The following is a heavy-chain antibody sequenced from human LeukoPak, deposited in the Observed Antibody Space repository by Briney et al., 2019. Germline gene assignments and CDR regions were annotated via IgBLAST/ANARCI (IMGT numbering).Heavy chain of an antibody. CDR1: GYTFTGYY. Sequence: ASVKVSCKASGYTFTGYYMHWVRQAPGQGLEWMGWINPNSGGTNYAQKLQGRVTMTRDTSISTAYMELSRLRSDDTAVYYCASRACSGGSCYPLNYWGQGTLVTVSS. CDR2: INPNSGGT. D-gene: IGHD2-15*01. J-gene: IGHJ4*02. V-gene: IGHV1-2*02. CDR3: ASRACSGGSCYPLNY.